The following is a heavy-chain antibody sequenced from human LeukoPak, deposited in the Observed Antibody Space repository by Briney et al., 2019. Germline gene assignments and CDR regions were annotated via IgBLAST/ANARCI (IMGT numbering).Heavy chain of an antibody. D-gene: IGHD6-13*01. CDR1: GGSISSGSYY. CDR2: IYTNGST. V-gene: IGHV4-61*02. CDR3: ARWGIAAAGTLGYMDV. Sequence: SETLSLTCTVSGGSISSGSYYWSWIRQPAGKGLEWIGRIYTNGSTNYNPSLKSRVTISVDTSKNQFSLKLSSVTAADTAVYYCARWGIAAAGTLGYMDVWGKGTTVIVSS. J-gene: IGHJ6*03.